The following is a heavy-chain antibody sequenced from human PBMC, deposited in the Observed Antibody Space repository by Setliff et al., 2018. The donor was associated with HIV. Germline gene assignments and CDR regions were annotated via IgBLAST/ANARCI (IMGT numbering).Heavy chain of an antibody. CDR3: ARASVVGATTIYYYYGMDV. V-gene: IGHV4-61*01. J-gene: IGHJ6*02. D-gene: IGHD1-26*01. Sequence: SSETLSLTCTVSGGSVTNTKSYWGWIRQPPGKGLEWIGYIYYSGSTNYNPSLKSRVTISVDTSKNQFSLKLSSVTAADTAVYYCARASVVGATTIYYYYGMDVWGQGTTVTVSS. CDR2: IYYSGST. CDR1: GGSVTNTKSY.